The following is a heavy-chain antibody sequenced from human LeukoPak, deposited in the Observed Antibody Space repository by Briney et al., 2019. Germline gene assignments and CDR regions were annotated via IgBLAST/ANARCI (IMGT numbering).Heavy chain of an antibody. V-gene: IGHV1-3*01. Sequence: XSVKVSCKASGYTFTSYAMHWVRQAPGQRLEWMGWINAGNGNTKYSQKFQGRVTITRDTSASTAYMELSSLRSEDTAVYYCASAIAVARGFDYWGQGTLVTVSS. D-gene: IGHD6-19*01. CDR3: ASAIAVARGFDY. CDR2: INAGNGNT. CDR1: GYTFTSYA. J-gene: IGHJ4*02.